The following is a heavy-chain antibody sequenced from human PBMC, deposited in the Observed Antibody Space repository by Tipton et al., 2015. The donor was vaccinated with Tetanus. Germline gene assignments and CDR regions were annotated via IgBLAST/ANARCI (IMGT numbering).Heavy chain of an antibody. J-gene: IGHJ2*01. CDR3: ASMTPVDWYFDL. D-gene: IGHD4-23*01. CDR2: IYGRGST. V-gene: IGHV4-4*07. Sequence: TLSLTCTVSGGSTHGFYWTWIRQSAGKGLEWIGRIYGRGSTNYNPSLKSRVTISVDTSKNQLSLKLTSVTAADTAVYYCASMTPVDWYFDLWGRGTLVTVSS. CDR1: GGSTHGFY.